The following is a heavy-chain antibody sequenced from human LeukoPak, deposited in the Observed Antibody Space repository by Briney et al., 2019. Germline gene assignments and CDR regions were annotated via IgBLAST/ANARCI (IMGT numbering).Heavy chain of an antibody. Sequence: SETLSLTCTVSGGSISSSSYYWGWIRQPPGKGLEWIGSIYYSGSTYYNPSLKSRVTISVDTSKNQFSLKLSSVTAADTAVYYCAREFSQYDSSGYWFRRYYYYMDVWGKGTTVTVSS. CDR2: IYYSGST. J-gene: IGHJ6*03. D-gene: IGHD3-22*01. CDR1: GGSISSSSYY. CDR3: AREFSQYDSSGYWFRRYYYYMDV. V-gene: IGHV4-39*07.